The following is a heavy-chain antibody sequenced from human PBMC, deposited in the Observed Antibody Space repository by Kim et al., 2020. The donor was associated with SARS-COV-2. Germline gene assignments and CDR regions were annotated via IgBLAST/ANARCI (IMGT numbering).Heavy chain of an antibody. Sequence: NYNPSLKSRVTISVDTSKNQFSLKLSSVTAADTAVYYCARYYYGSGSYYNWGQGTLVTVSS. V-gene: IGHV4-4*09. J-gene: IGHJ4*02. CDR3: ARYYYGSGSYYN. D-gene: IGHD3-10*01.